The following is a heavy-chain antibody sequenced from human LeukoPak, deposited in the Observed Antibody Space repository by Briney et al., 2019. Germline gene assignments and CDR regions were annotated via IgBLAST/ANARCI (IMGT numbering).Heavy chain of an antibody. CDR1: SGSFSAYY. CDR2: INHSGST. CDR3: ARGILQENMITFGGVIAPFDY. Sequence: SETLSLTCAVYSGSFSAYYWTWIRQPPGKGLEWIGEINHSGSTNYNPSLKSRVTISVDTSKNQFSLKLSSVTAADTAVYYCARGILQENMITFGGVIAPFDYWGQGTLVTVSS. J-gene: IGHJ4*02. D-gene: IGHD3-16*02. V-gene: IGHV4-34*01.